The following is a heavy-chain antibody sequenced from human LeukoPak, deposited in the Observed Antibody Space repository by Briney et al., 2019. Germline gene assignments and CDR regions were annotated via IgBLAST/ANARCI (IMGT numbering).Heavy chain of an antibody. J-gene: IGHJ4*02. CDR3: ARMTTVTHPYFDY. D-gene: IGHD4-17*01. Sequence: GGSLRLSCAASGFTFSSYSMNWVRQAPGKGLEWVSSISSSSSYIYYADSVKGRFTISRDNAKNSLYLQMNSLRAEDTAVYYCARMTTVTHPYFDYWGQGTLVTVSS. CDR2: ISSSSSYI. V-gene: IGHV3-21*01. CDR1: GFTFSSYS.